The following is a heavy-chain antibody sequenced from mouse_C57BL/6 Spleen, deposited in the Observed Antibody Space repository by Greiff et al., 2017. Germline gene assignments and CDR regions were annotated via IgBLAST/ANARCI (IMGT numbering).Heavy chain of an antibody. CDR3: ARMDYDYDRFAY. CDR1: GFSLTSYA. CDR2: IWTGGGT. D-gene: IGHD2-4*01. Sequence: QVQLQQSGPGLVAPSQSLSITCTVSGFSLTSYAISWVRQPPGKGLEWLGVIWTGGGTNYNSAHKSRLSNSKDNSKSQVFLKMNSLQTDDTARYYWARMDYDYDRFAYWGQGTLVTVSA. J-gene: IGHJ3*01. V-gene: IGHV2-9-1*01.